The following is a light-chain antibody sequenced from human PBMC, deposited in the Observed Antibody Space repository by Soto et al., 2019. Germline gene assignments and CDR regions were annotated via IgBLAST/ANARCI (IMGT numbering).Light chain of an antibody. V-gene: IGKV3-20*01. Sequence: ELVLTQSPGTLSLSPGERATLSCRASRGVSSGYLAWYQQKPGQAPRPLIYAASNRATGIPGRFSGSVFCTYFTLTISRLEPEDFAVHYCQNYDISPWKFGQGTNVDTK. CDR1: RGVSSGY. J-gene: IGKJ1*01. CDR2: AAS. CDR3: QNYDISPWK.